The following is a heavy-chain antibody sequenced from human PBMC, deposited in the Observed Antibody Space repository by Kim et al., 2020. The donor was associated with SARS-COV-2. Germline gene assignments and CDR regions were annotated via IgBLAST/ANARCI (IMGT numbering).Heavy chain of an antibody. D-gene: IGHD6-13*01. CDR1: GFTFSSYE. J-gene: IGHJ6*02. Sequence: GGSLRLSCAASGFTFSSYEMNWVRQAPGKGLEWVSYISGSVSTIYYADSVKGRFTISRDNAKNSLYLQMNSLRAEDTAVYYCARDRGYSSSWYPYYYYGMDVWGQGATVTVSS. CDR3: ARDRGYSSSWYPYYYYGMDV. V-gene: IGHV3-48*03. CDR2: ISGSVSTI.